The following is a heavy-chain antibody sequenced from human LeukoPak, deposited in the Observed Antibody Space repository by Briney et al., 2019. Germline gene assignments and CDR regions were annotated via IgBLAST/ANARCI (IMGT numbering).Heavy chain of an antibody. J-gene: IGHJ5*02. D-gene: IGHD2-15*01. CDR3: ARAGGYCSGGSCYRGYSWFDP. Sequence: GGSLRLSCAASGFTFSSSGMHWVRQAPGKGLEWVPVILYNGSNKYYADSVKGRFIISRDNSKNTLYLQMNSLRVEDTAVYYCARAGGYCSGGSCYRGYSWFDPWGQGTLVTVSS. CDR2: ILYNGSNK. V-gene: IGHV3-33*01. CDR1: GFTFSSSG.